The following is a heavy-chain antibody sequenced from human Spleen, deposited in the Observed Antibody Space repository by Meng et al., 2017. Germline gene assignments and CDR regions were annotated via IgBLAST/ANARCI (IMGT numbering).Heavy chain of an antibody. Sequence: QVQLQESGPELVEPSGTLSLTCAVSGGSISNDNWWSWVRQPPGKGLEWIGEVYHDGTTNYNPSLRSRVTISVDKSRSQFSLKLNSVTVADTAVYYCVRENWKSTIDYSGQGTLVTVSS. CDR3: VRENWKSTIDY. J-gene: IGHJ4*02. CDR1: GGSISNDNW. CDR2: VYHDGTT. V-gene: IGHV4-4*02. D-gene: IGHD1-1*01.